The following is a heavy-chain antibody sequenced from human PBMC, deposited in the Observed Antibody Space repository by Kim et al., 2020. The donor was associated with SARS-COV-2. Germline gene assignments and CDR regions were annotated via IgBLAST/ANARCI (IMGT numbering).Heavy chain of an antibody. J-gene: IGHJ4*02. Sequence: YYNPPIRGRVTISVDTSKNQFSLKLSSVTAADTAVYYCARERLIQLWFDYWGQGTLVTVSS. V-gene: IGHV4-30-2*05. CDR3: ARERLIQLWFDY. D-gene: IGHD5-18*01.